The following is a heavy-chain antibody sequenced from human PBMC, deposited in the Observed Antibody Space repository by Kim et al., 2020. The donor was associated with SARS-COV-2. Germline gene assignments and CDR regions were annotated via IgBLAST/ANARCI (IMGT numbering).Heavy chain of an antibody. D-gene: IGHD4-17*01. CDR2: ISPASNTV. Sequence: GGSLRLSCEASGFIFSSSAMTWVRQAPGKGLEWVSAISPASNTVYYADAVKGRFTTSSDNPKSTVLLHMNSLTAEATAIYYCAKNYGASVSYDFWGQETL. V-gene: IGHV3-23*01. CDR3: AKNYGASVSYDF. J-gene: IGHJ4*02. CDR1: GFIFSSSA.